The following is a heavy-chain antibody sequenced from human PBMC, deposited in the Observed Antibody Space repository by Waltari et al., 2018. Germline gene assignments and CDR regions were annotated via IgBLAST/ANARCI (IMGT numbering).Heavy chain of an antibody. J-gene: IGHJ6*02. CDR1: GDSISSGDYY. V-gene: IGHV4-30-4*01. Sequence: QVQLQESGPGLVKPSQTLSLTCTVSGDSISSGDYYWSWIRQPPGKGLEWVGYISYSGSTYYNPSLKSRVTISVDTSKNQFSLKLSSVTAADTAVYYCARDLREYNNGMDVWGQGTTVTVSS. CDR2: ISYSGST. CDR3: ARDLREYNNGMDV. D-gene: IGHD1-1*01.